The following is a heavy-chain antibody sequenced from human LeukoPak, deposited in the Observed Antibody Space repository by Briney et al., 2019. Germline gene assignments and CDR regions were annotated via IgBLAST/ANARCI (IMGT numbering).Heavy chain of an antibody. V-gene: IGHV3-23*01. CDR2: ISGSGGST. CDR3: AKDGPYSSGSYYNYGMEV. Sequence: QSGGSLRLSCAASGFTFSSYAMSWVRQAPGKGLEWVSAISGSGGSTYYADSVKGRFTISRDNSKNTLYLQMNSLRAEDTAVYYCAKDGPYSSGSYYNYGMEVWGQGTTVTVSS. CDR1: GFTFSSYA. J-gene: IGHJ6*02. D-gene: IGHD6-19*01.